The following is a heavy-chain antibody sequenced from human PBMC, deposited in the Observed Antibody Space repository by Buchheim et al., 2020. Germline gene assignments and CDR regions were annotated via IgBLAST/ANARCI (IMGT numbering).Heavy chain of an antibody. CDR3: AKVVLDSSSWREDYFDY. J-gene: IGHJ4*02. Sequence: EVQLLESGGGLVQPGGSLRLSCAASGFTFSSYAMSWVRQAPGKGLEWVSAISGSGGSTYYAASVKGRLTISRDNSKNRLYMQMNSLRAEDTAVYYCAKVVLDSSSWREDYFDYWGQGTL. D-gene: IGHD6-13*01. CDR2: ISGSGGST. V-gene: IGHV3-23*01. CDR1: GFTFSSYA.